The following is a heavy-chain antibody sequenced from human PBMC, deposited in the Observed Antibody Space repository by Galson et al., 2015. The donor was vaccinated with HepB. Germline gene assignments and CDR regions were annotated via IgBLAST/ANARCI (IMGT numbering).Heavy chain of an antibody. CDR2: ISSSGSTI. CDR1: GFTFSDYY. D-gene: IGHD2-15*01. CDR3: ARNKYCSGGSCYPKDAFDI. V-gene: IGHV3-11*01. J-gene: IGHJ3*02. Sequence: SLRLSCAASGFTFSDYYMSWIRQAPGKGLEWVSYISSSGSTIYYADSVKGRFTISRDNAKNSLYLQMNSLRAEDTAVYYCARNKYCSGGSCYPKDAFDIWGQGTMVTVSS.